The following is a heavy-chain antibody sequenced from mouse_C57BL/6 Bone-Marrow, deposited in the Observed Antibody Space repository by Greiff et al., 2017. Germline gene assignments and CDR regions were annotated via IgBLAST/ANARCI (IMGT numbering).Heavy chain of an antibody. Sequence: VQLKESGAELVRPGASVKLSCTASGFNIKDYYIHWVKQRPEQGLEWIGWIDPEIGDTEYASKFQGKATITSDTSSNTAYLRLSSLTSEDAAVYYCSSFDGNYFDFWGQGTPLTVAS. CDR2: IDPEIGDT. V-gene: IGHV14-4*01. CDR1: GFNIKDYY. D-gene: IGHD2-3*01. J-gene: IGHJ2*01. CDR3: SSFDGNYFDF.